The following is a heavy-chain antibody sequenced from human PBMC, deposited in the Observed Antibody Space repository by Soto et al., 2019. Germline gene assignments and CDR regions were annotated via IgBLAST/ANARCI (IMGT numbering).Heavy chain of an antibody. CDR1: GGSISSYY. CDR3: ARDNYGSGSTSGLFDY. D-gene: IGHD3-10*01. J-gene: IGHJ4*02. Sequence: QVQLQESGPGLVKPSETLSLTCTVSGGSISSYYWSWIRQPPGKGLEWIGYIYYSGSTNYNPSLKSRVTISVDTSKNQFSLKLSSVPAADTAVYYCARDNYGSGSTSGLFDYWGQGTLVTVSS. V-gene: IGHV4-59*08. CDR2: IYYSGST.